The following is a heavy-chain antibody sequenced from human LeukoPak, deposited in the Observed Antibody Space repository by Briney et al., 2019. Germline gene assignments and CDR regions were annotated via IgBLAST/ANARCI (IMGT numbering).Heavy chain of an antibody. V-gene: IGHV1-2*06. CDR2: INPNSGGT. Sequence: ASVKVSCKAAGYTFTGYYMHWVRQAPGQGLEWMGRINPNSGGTNYAQKFQGRVTMTRDTSISTAYMELSRLRSDYPAVYYCARGGYVSGRYGDYWGKGTLVTVS. J-gene: IGHJ4*02. D-gene: IGHD3-10*01. CDR1: GYTFTGYY. CDR3: ARGGYVSGRYGDY.